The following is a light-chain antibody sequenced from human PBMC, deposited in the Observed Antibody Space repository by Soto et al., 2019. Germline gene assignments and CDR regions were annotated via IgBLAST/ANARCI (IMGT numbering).Light chain of an antibody. Sequence: DIQMTQSPSSLSASVGDRVTITCQASHDILNSLNWYQHEPGKAPQLLIYEASTWEPRVPSRFRGSGSGTDFAFTITSLQPEAIATYYCQHYNHFPLTFGQGTRLDIK. V-gene: IGKV1-33*01. J-gene: IGKJ5*01. CDR3: QHYNHFPLT. CDR1: HDILNS. CDR2: EAS.